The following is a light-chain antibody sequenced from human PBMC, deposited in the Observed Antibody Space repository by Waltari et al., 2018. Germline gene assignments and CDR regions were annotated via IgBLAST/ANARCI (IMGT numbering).Light chain of an antibody. Sequence: QSVLTQPPSASGTPGQRVTISCSGSSSNIGSNTVNWYQQLPGTAPKLLIYGNNRRPSGVPARYSGSKSGTSSSLAISGLQAEDEADYYCAAWDDSPNGGVAFGGGTKLTVL. CDR1: SSNIGSNT. CDR3: AAWDDSPNGGVA. V-gene: IGLV1-44*01. CDR2: GNN. J-gene: IGLJ2*01.